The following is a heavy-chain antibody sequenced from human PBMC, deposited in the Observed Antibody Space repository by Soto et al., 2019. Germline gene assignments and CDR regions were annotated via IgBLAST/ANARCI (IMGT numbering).Heavy chain of an antibody. Sequence: PGGSLRLSCAASGFTFSSYGMHWVRQAQGKGLEWVAVISYDGSNKYYADSVKGRFTISRDNSKNTLYLQMNSLRAEDTAVYYCAKDGRDIVVVPAPQTLYYYGMDVWGQGTTVTVSS. CDR1: GFTFSSYG. J-gene: IGHJ6*02. D-gene: IGHD2-2*01. V-gene: IGHV3-30*18. CDR3: AKDGRDIVVVPAPQTLYYYGMDV. CDR2: ISYDGSNK.